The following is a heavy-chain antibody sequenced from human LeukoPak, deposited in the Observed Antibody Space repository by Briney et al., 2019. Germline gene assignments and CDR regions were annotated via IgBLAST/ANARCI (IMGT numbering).Heavy chain of an antibody. CDR3: ARDSPDGYTHEHCYYNIDV. CDR1: GGSIHNYY. Sequence: SETLSLTSTVSGGSIHNYYWTWIRQSAGNKLEWIGRIWSSGGMWRSGGTNRNPSLTSRITMSVDASQNQISLKLSSVTAADTAVYYCARDSPDGYTHEHCYYNIDVWGKGTTVTVSS. J-gene: IGHJ6*03. D-gene: IGHD5-18*01. V-gene: IGHV4-4*07. CDR2: IWSSGGMWRSGGT.